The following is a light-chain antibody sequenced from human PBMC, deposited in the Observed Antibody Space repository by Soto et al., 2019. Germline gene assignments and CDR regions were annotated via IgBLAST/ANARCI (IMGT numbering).Light chain of an antibody. V-gene: IGKV3-20*01. CDR2: GAS. CDR1: QSVSNNY. J-gene: IGKJ5*01. Sequence: EIVLTQSPGTLSLSPGERATLSCRASQSVSNNYLAWYQQKPGQAPRLLIYGASNRATGIPDRFSGSGSGTDFTLTISRLEPEDFATYHCQQLTSYPRSTFGQGTRLEIK. CDR3: QQLTSYPRST.